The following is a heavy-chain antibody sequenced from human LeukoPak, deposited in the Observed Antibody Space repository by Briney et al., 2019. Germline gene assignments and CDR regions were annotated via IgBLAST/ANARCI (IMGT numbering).Heavy chain of an antibody. D-gene: IGHD2-21*01. CDR1: GGSISSGGYY. J-gene: IGHJ4*02. CDR3: ARVLSDSNFDY. V-gene: IGHV4-30-2*01. Sequence: SQTLSLTCTVSGGSISSGGYYWSWIRQPPGKGLEWIGYIYHSGSTYYNPSLKSRVTISVDRSKNQFSLKLSSVTAADTAVYYCARVLSDSNFDYWGQGTLVTVSS. CDR2: IYHSGST.